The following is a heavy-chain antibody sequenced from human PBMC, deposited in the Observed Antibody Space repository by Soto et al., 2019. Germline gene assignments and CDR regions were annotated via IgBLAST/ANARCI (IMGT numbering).Heavy chain of an antibody. CDR3: AKSRVFIGAIVTLLDS. J-gene: IGHJ4*02. D-gene: IGHD3-16*02. CDR1: GFTFSSYA. V-gene: IGHV3-23*01. CDR2: ISNNGDTA. Sequence: GGSLRLSCATSGFTFSSYAMVWVRQAAEKGLEWVASISNNGDTAYYADSVKGRFSISRGNSENTLYLQMNGLRADDTALYFCAKSRVFIGAIVTLLDSWGQGTQVTVSS.